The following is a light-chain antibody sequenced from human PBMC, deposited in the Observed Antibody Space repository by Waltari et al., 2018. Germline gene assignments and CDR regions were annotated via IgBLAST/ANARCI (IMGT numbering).Light chain of an antibody. Sequence: EIVMTQSPATLSGSPGERATLSCRASQSVGSNLAWYQQKPGQAPRLLISGASTGATGVPARFSGSGSGTEFTLTISSLQSEDFAIYYSQQHNNWPLTFGGGTKVESK. CDR2: GAS. CDR1: QSVGSN. V-gene: IGKV3-15*01. CDR3: QQHNNWPLT. J-gene: IGKJ4*01.